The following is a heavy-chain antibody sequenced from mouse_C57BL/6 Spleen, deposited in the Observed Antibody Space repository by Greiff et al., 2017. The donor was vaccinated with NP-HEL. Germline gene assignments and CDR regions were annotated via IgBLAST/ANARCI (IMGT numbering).Heavy chain of an antibody. V-gene: IGHV1-64*01. J-gene: IGHJ3*01. D-gene: IGHD3-2*02. CDR3: AAFRGSSGSWFAY. Sequence: QVQLQQSGAELVKPGASVKLSCKASGYTFTSYWMHWVKQRPGQGLEWIGMIHPNSGSTNYNEKFKSKATLTVDKSSSTAYMQLSSLTSEDSAVYYCAAFRGSSGSWFAYWGQGTLVTVSA. CDR1: GYTFTSYW. CDR2: IHPNSGST.